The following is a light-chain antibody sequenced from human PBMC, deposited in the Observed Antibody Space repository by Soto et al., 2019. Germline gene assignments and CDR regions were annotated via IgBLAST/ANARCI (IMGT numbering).Light chain of an antibody. Sequence: QSVLTQPPSVSGAPGQRITISCTGSSSNIGAGYDVHWYQQFPGTAPKFLIYGNSNRPSGVPDRFSGSKSGTSASLAITGFQAEDEADYYCQSYDSSLSGSVFGGGTKVTVL. CDR1: SSNIGAGYD. V-gene: IGLV1-40*01. CDR2: GNS. J-gene: IGLJ3*02. CDR3: QSYDSSLSGSV.